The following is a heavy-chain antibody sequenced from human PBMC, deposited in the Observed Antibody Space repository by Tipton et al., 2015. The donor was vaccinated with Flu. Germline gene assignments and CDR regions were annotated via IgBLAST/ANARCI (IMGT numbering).Heavy chain of an antibody. J-gene: IGHJ4*02. CDR3: VRAIAASGSF. CDR1: GFTFSTYW. D-gene: IGHD3-10*01. CDR2: IKPDGSET. V-gene: IGHV3-7*04. Sequence: GSLRLSCAASGFTFSTYWMTWIRQAPGKGLEWVAVIKPDGSETHYLGSVKGRFTLSRDNAKNSVSLQMSNLRVEDTAVYYCVRAIAASGSFWGRGTLVTVSS.